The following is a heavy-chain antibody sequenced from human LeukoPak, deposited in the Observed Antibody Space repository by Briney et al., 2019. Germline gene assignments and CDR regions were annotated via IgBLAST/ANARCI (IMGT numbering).Heavy chain of an antibody. V-gene: IGHV1-69*13. CDR1: GGTFSSYA. CDR2: IIPIFGTA. CDR3: ASSSGVPYSYGLRPFDY. Sequence: SVKVSCKASGGTFSSYAISWVRQAPGQGLEWMGGIIPIFGTANYAQKFQGRVTITADESTSTAYMELSSLRSEDTAVYYCASSSGVPYSYGLRPFDYWGQGTLVTVSS. J-gene: IGHJ4*02. D-gene: IGHD5-18*01.